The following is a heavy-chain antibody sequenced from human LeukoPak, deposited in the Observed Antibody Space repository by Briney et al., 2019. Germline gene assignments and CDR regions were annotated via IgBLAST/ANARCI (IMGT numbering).Heavy chain of an antibody. Sequence: GGSLRLSCAASGFTFSDYYMNWIRQAPGKGLEWVSYISSSGSTIYYADSVKGRFTISRDNAKNSLYLQMNSLRAEDTAVYYCARDRRYFGSYAFDIWGQGTMVTVSS. CDR3: ARDRRYFGSYAFDI. D-gene: IGHD3-9*01. CDR2: ISSSGSTI. CDR1: GFTFSDYY. J-gene: IGHJ3*02. V-gene: IGHV3-11*01.